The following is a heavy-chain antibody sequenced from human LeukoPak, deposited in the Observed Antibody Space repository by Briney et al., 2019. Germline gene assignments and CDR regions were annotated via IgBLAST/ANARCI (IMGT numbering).Heavy chain of an antibody. Sequence: PGGSLRLSCAASGFTFSSNYMSWVRQAPGKGLEWVSVIHSGGNTYYADSVKGRCTLSRDNSKNTLYLQMNSLRAEDTAVYYCARDSGRGRTYDMVRGEDWGQGTLVTVSS. CDR2: IHSGGNT. V-gene: IGHV3-53*01. CDR3: ARDSGRGRTYDMVRGED. J-gene: IGHJ4*02. CDR1: GFTFSSNY. D-gene: IGHD3-10*01.